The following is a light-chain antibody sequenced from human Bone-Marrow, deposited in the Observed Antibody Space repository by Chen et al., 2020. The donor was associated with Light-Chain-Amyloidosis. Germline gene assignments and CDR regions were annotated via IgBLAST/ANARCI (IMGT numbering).Light chain of an antibody. CDR2: DDS. CDR1: NIGSTS. CDR3: QVWDMSSERPM. Sequence: SYVLTQPSSVSVAPGQTATIACGGNNIGSTSVHWYQQTPGQAPLLVVYDDSARPSGIPELLSGSNSGNTATLTISRVEAGDEADYYCQVWDMSSERPMFGGGTKLTVL. J-gene: IGLJ3*02. V-gene: IGLV3-21*02.